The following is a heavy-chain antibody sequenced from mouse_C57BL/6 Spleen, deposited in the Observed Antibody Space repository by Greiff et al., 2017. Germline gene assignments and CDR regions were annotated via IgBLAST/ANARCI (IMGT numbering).Heavy chain of an antibody. Sequence: VQLQQPGPELVKPGASVKISCKASGYAFSSSWMNWVKQRPGKGLEWIGRIYPGDGDTNYNGKFKGKATLTADKSSSTAYMQLSSLTSEDSAVYFCAHYYGSSPYAMDYWGQGTSVTVSS. CDR3: AHYYGSSPYAMDY. CDR2: IYPGDGDT. D-gene: IGHD1-1*01. CDR1: GYAFSSSW. J-gene: IGHJ4*01. V-gene: IGHV1-82*01.